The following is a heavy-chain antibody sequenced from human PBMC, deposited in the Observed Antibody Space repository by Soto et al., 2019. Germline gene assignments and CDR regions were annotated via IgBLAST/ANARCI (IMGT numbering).Heavy chain of an antibody. D-gene: IGHD2-8*01. CDR3: ATLMVSAYDSFYI. CDR2: IYYSGST. J-gene: IGHJ3*02. Sequence: PSETLSLTCTVSGDSVSSGSYYWSWIRQPPGKGLEWIGYIYYSGSTDYNPSLKSRVTISVDTSKNQFSLKLSSVTAADTAVYYCATLMVSAYDSFYIWGQGTMVTVSS. CDR1: GDSVSSGSYY. V-gene: IGHV4-61*01.